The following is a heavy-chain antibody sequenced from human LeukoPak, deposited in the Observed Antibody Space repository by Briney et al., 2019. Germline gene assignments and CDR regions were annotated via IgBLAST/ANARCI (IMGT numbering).Heavy chain of an antibody. CDR2: ISGSGGST. V-gene: IGHV3-23*01. J-gene: IGHJ4*02. D-gene: IGHD2-15*01. CDR3: AKESPPHCSGGSCVDYFDY. Sequence: GGSLRLSCAASGFTFSSYAVSWVRQAPGKGLEWVSAISGSGGSTYYANSAKGRFTISRDNSRNTLYLQTNSLRAEDTAVYYCAKESPPHCSGGSCVDYFDYWGQGTLVTVSS. CDR1: GFTFSSYA.